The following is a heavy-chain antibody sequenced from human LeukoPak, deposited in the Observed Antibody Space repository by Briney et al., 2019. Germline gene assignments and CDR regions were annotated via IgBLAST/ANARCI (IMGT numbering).Heavy chain of an antibody. Sequence: AGGSLRLSCAASGFTFSSYAMSWVRQAPGKGLEWVSSISAGGGSTNYADSVKGRFTISRENPKNTLYLQMNSLRAEDTAVYYCAKEKYYGSDWGQGALVTASS. CDR2: ISAGGGST. V-gene: IGHV3-23*01. J-gene: IGHJ4*02. D-gene: IGHD3-10*01. CDR1: GFTFSSYA. CDR3: AKEKYYGSD.